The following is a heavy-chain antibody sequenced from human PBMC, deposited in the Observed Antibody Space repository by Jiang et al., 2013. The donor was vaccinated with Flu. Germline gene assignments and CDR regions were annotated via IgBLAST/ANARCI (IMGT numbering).Heavy chain of an antibody. CDR2: TYYRSKWYN. V-gene: IGHV6-1*01. J-gene: IGHJ4*02. CDR1: GDSVSSNSAA. CDR3: ASSIWSATALLD. D-gene: IGHD2-2*02. Sequence: QTLSLTCAISGDSVSSNSAAWNWIRQSPSRGLEWLRRTYYRSKWYNDYAVSVKSRITINPDTSKNQFSLQLNSVTPEDTAVYYCASSIWSATALLDWGQGTLVTVSS.